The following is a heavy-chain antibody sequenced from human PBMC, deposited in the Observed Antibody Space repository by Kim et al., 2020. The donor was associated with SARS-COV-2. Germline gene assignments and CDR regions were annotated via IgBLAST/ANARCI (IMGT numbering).Heavy chain of an antibody. J-gene: IGHJ3*02. Sequence: SETLSLTCTVSGGSISSYYWSWIRQPPGKGLEWIGYIYYSGSTNYNPSLKSRVTISVDTSKNQFSLKLSSVTAADTAVYYCARDGYKLSAFDIWGQGTMV. CDR1: GGSISSYY. CDR2: IYYSGST. V-gene: IGHV4-59*01. CDR3: ARDGYKLSAFDI. D-gene: IGHD5-12*01.